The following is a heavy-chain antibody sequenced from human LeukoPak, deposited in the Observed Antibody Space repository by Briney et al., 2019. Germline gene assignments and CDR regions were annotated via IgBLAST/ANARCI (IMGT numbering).Heavy chain of an antibody. D-gene: IGHD3-22*01. CDR3: ARDVVGAHIGGYQTYWYFDL. J-gene: IGHJ2*01. CDR2: ISSSSSYI. Sequence: GGSLRLSCAASGFTFSSYSMNWVRQAPGKGLEWVSSISSSSSYIYYADSVKGRFTISRDNAKNSLYLQMNSLRAEDTAVYYCARDVVGAHIGGYQTYWYFDLWGRGTLVTVSS. V-gene: IGHV3-21*01. CDR1: GFTFSSYS.